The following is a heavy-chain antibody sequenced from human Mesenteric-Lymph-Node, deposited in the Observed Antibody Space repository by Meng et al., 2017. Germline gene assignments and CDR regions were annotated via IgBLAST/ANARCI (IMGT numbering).Heavy chain of an antibody. CDR1: GGSISSSNW. V-gene: IGHV4-4*02. CDR3: ARGVPAGASGWDDDPYYFDY. CDR2: IYHSGST. J-gene: IGHJ4*02. D-gene: IGHD6-19*01. Sequence: SETLSLTCAVSGGSISSSNWWSWVRQPPGKGLEWIGEIYHSGSTNYNPSLKSRVTISVDKSKNQFSLKLSSVTAADTAVYYCARGVPAGASGWDDDPYYFDYWGQGTLVTVSS.